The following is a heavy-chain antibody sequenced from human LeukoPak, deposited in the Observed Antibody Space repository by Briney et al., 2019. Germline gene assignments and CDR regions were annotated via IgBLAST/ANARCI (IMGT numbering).Heavy chain of an antibody. J-gene: IGHJ4*02. CDR3: ARDIGYCTIINCPGGFDY. CDR2: INPSGGST. V-gene: IGHV1-46*01. Sequence: EASVKVSCKASGYTFTSYYMHWVRQAPGQGLEWMGIINPSGGSTNYAQRFQGRVTMTRDTSTSTVYMELSSLRSEDTAVYYCARDIGYCTIINCPGGFDYWGQGTLVTVSS. D-gene: IGHD2-8*01. CDR1: GYTFTSYY.